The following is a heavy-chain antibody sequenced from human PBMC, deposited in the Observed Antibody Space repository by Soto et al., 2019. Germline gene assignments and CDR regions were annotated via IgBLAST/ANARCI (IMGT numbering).Heavy chain of an antibody. CDR3: ARGRYGDY. CDR2: ISAHNGNT. J-gene: IGHJ4*02. D-gene: IGHD1-1*01. V-gene: IGHV1-18*01. Sequence: QVHLVQSGAEVKKPGASVKVSCKCSGYGFTTYGITWVRQAPGQGLEWMAWISAHNGNTDYAQNLQGRVTVTRDTSTSTAYMELRSLRSDDTAVYYCARGRYGDYWGQGALVTVSS. CDR1: GYGFTTYG.